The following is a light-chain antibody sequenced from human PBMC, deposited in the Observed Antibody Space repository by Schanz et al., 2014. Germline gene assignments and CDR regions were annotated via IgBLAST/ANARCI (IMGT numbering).Light chain of an antibody. CDR3: QSYDNSLSGV. CDR2: RNN. V-gene: IGLV1-47*01. CDR1: SSNIGSNY. J-gene: IGLJ3*02. Sequence: QSVLTQPPSASGTPGQRVTISCSGSSSNIGSNYVYWYQQLPGTAPKLLIYRNNQRPSGVPDRFSGSKSGNTASLTISGLQAEDEADYYCQSYDNSLSGVFGGGTKLTVL.